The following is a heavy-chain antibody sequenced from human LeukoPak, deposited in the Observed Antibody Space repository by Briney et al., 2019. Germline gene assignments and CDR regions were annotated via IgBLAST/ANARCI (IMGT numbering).Heavy chain of an antibody. J-gene: IGHJ4*02. CDR3: AKEVPYYYDSSGPYGD. V-gene: IGHV3-23*01. CDR2: ISGSGGST. CDR1: GFTFSSYA. D-gene: IGHD3-22*01. Sequence: GGSLRLSCAASGFTFSSYAMSWVRQAPGKGLEWVSAISGSGGSTYYADSVKGRFTISRDNSKNTLYPQMNSLRAEDTAVYYCAKEVPYYYDSSGPYGDWGQGTLVTVSS.